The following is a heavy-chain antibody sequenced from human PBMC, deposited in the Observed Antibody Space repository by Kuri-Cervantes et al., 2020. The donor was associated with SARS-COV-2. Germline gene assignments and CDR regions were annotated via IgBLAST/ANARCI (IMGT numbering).Heavy chain of an antibody. CDR2: IHYSGST. CDR3: ARLGATKGSYYYGVDV. V-gene: IGHV4-34*11. Sequence: SQTLSLTCAVYGGSFSGYYWSWMRQPPGKGLEWIGNIHYSGSTNYNPSLKSRVTISVDTSKNQLSLRLSSVTAADTAVYYCARLGATKGSYYYGVDVWGQGTTVPSP. D-gene: IGHD1-26*01. CDR1: GGSFSGYY. J-gene: IGHJ6*02.